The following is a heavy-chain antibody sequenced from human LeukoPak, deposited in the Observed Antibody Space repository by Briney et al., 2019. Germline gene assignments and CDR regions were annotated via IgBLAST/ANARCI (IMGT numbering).Heavy chain of an antibody. CDR2: MNPNSGNT. Sequence: ASVKVSCTASGGTFSSYAISWVRQATGQGLEWMGWMNPNSGNTGYAQKFQGRVTMTRNTSISTAYMELSSLRSEDTAVYYCARGGGGWYSLDWGQGTLVTVSS. D-gene: IGHD6-19*01. J-gene: IGHJ4*02. CDR3: ARGGGGWYSLD. CDR1: GGTFSSYA. V-gene: IGHV1-8*02.